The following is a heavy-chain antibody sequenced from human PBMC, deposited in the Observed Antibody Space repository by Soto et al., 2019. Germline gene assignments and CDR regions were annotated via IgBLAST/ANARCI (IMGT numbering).Heavy chain of an antibody. Sequence: QVQLVQSGAEVKKPGASVKVSCKASGYTFTSYGISWVRQAPGQGLEWMGWISAYNGNTNYAQKLQGRVTMTTDTSTCTAYWELSSLRPEDTAVYYCARDTITTGGCISTSCYLGMTNAEFDYWGQGSLFTDSS. J-gene: IGHJ4*02. CDR1: GYTFTSYG. CDR3: ARDTITTGGCISTSCYLGMTNAEFDY. D-gene: IGHD2-2*01. CDR2: ISAYNGNT. V-gene: IGHV1-18*01.